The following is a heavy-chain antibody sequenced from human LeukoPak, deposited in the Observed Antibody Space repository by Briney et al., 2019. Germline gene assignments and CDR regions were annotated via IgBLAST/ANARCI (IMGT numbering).Heavy chain of an antibody. Sequence: PSETLSLTCTVSGYSISSGYYWGWIRQPPGKGLEWIGSIYHSGSTYYNPSLKSRVTISVDTSKNQFSLKLSSVTAADTAVYYCARTMGSPTFDYWGQGTLVTVSS. J-gene: IGHJ4*02. CDR1: GYSISSGYY. D-gene: IGHD3-10*01. CDR3: ARTMGSPTFDY. CDR2: IYHSGST. V-gene: IGHV4-38-2*02.